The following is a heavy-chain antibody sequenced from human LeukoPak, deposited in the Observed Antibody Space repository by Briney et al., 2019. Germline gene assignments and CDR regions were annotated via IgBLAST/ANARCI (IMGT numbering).Heavy chain of an antibody. CDR1: GYTFTGYY. CDR2: INPNSGGT. D-gene: IGHD6-25*01. J-gene: IGHJ6*03. Sequence: ASVKVSCKASGYTFTGYYMHWVRQAPGQGLEWMGWINPNSGGTNYAQKFQGRVTMTRDTSISTAYMELSRLRSDDTAVYYCTSSAADYYYYMDVWGNGTTVTISS. V-gene: IGHV1-2*02. CDR3: TSSAADYYYYMDV.